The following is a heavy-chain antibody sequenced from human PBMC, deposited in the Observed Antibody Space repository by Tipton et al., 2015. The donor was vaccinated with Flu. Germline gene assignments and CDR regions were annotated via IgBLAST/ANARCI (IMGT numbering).Heavy chain of an antibody. D-gene: IGHD3-10*02. CDR1: SGSIRSTNYF. CDR2: LSYSGNT. CDR3: ARLSYYDVDLKNFYFDY. V-gene: IGHV4-39*01. J-gene: IGHJ4*02. Sequence: TLSLTCTVSSGSIRSTNYFCAWIRQPPGKRLEWIGGLSYSGNTYYNPSLKSRVTISVDTSKSQFSLKLRSVTAADTAVYYCARLSYYDVDLKNFYFDYWGQGALVTVSS.